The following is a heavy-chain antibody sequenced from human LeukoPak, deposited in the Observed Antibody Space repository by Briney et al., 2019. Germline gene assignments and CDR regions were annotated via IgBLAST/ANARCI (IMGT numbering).Heavy chain of an antibody. CDR2: IIPIFGTA. V-gene: IGHV1-69*13. J-gene: IGHJ4*02. CDR1: GGTFSSYA. D-gene: IGHD5-18*01. Sequence: SVKVSCKASGGTFSSYAISWVRQAPGQGLEWMGGIIPIFGTANYAQKFQGRVTITADESTSTAYMELSSLRSEDTAVYYCAGSDRGYSYSPRDYWGQGTLVTVSS. CDR3: AGSDRGYSYSPRDY.